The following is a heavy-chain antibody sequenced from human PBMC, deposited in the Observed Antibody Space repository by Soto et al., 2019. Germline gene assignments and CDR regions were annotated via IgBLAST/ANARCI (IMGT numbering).Heavy chain of an antibody. CDR3: SSDWGYCSSTSCYYFDY. CDR1: GFTFSDSA. D-gene: IGHD2-2*01. V-gene: IGHV3-73*01. J-gene: IGHJ4*02. Sequence: GSLRLSCAASGFTFSDSAMHWVRQASGKGLEWVGRIRNKANSYATAYAASVKGRFTISRDDSKNTAYLQMNSLKTEDTAVYYCSSDWGYCSSTSCYYFDYWGQGTRVTVSS. CDR2: IRNKANSYAT.